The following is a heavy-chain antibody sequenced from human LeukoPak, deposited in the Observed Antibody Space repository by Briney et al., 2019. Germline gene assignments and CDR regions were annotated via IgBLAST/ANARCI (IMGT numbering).Heavy chain of an antibody. V-gene: IGHV5-51*01. Sequence: GESLKISCKGSGYSFTSYWIGWVRQMPGKGLEWMGIIYPGDSDTRYSASFQGQVTISADKSISTAYLQWSSLKASDTAMYYCARFVKNYYDSSGYYPDAFDIWGQGTMVTVSS. CDR1: GYSFTSYW. CDR2: IYPGDSDT. CDR3: ARFVKNYYDSSGYYPDAFDI. D-gene: IGHD3-22*01. J-gene: IGHJ3*02.